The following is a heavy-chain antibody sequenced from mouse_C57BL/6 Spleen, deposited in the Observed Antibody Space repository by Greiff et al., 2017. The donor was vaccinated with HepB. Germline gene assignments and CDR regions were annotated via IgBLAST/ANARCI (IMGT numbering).Heavy chain of an antibody. J-gene: IGHJ4*01. CDR3: ARRRYGYDRGAMDY. D-gene: IGHD2-2*01. CDR1: RFTFSSYG. Sequence: EVQLVESGGDLVKPGGSLKLSCAASRFTFSSYGMSWVRQTPDKRLEWVATISSGGSYTYYPDSVKGRFTISRDNAKNTLYLQMSSLKSEDTAMYYCARRRYGYDRGAMDYWGQGTSVTVSS. V-gene: IGHV5-6*01. CDR2: ISSGGSYT.